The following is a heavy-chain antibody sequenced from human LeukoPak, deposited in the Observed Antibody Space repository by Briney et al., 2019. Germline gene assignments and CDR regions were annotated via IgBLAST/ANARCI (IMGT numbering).Heavy chain of an antibody. CDR1: GFTFSSYE. Sequence: PGGSLRLSCAASGFTFSSYEMNGVRQAPGKGLEWVSYISSSGSTIYYADSVKGRFTISRDNAKNSLYLQMNSLRAEDTAVYYCVRDSGVSSPFDYWGQGTLVAVSS. J-gene: IGHJ4*02. D-gene: IGHD2-8*01. V-gene: IGHV3-48*03. CDR3: VRDSGVSSPFDY. CDR2: ISSSGSTI.